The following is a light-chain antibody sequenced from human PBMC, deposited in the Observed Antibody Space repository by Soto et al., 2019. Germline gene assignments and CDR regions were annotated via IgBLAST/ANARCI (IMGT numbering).Light chain of an antibody. CDR1: QSISSW. J-gene: IGKJ1*01. CDR2: DAS. V-gene: IGKV1-5*01. Sequence: DIQMTQSPSTLSASVGDRVTITCRASQSISSWLAWYQQKPGKAPKLLIYDASSLESGVPSRFSGSGSGTEFTLTISSLQPDDFATYYCQQYNSYSSTWTFGQGTKAELK. CDR3: QQYNSYSSTWT.